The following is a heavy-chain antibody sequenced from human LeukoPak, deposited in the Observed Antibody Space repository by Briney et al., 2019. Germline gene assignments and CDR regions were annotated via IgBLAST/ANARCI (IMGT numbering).Heavy chain of an antibody. J-gene: IGHJ3*02. CDR2: ISYDGSNK. D-gene: IGHD6-13*01. V-gene: IGHV3-30*18. CDR3: AKDPVAAAGDGDAFDI. Sequence: GGSLRLSCAASGFTFSSYGMHWVRQAPGKGLEWVAVISYDGSNKYYADSVKGRFTISRDNSENTLYLQMNSLRAEDTAVYYCAKDPVAAAGDGDAFDIWGQGTMVTVSS. CDR1: GFTFSSYG.